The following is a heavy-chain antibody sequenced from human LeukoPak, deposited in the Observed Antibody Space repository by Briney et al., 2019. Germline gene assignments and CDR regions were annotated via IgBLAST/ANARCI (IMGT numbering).Heavy chain of an antibody. Sequence: GSLRLSCAASGFTFGIYSMTWVRQAPRKGLEWVSTVNPGGDSTYYADSVKGRFTISRDNSKNTVYLQMSSLRAEDTAIYYCAKDRAGTPWADWGQGTLVTVSS. CDR1: GFTFGIYS. CDR3: AKDRAGTPWAD. V-gene: IGHV3-23*01. J-gene: IGHJ4*02. D-gene: IGHD1-1*01. CDR2: VNPGGDST.